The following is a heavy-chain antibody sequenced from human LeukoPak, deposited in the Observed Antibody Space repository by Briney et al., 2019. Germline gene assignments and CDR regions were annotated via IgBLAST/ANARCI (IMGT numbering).Heavy chain of an antibody. J-gene: IGHJ6*03. Sequence: PSETLSLTCTVSGSSISGHYWSWVRQPPGKGLEWIGNVYDSESTHYKSSLKSRVTISVDTSKNQFSLRLTSVTAADTAVYYCARVLQNYYHLDVWGKGTTVTVSS. V-gene: IGHV4-59*11. CDR1: GSSISGHY. CDR2: VYDSEST. CDR3: ARVLQNYYHLDV. D-gene: IGHD3-3*01.